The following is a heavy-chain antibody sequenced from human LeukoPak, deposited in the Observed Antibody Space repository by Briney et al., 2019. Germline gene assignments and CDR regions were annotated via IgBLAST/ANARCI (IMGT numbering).Heavy chain of an antibody. CDR2: INSDGRST. J-gene: IGHJ4*02. Sequence: PGGSLRLSCAASGFTFSSYWMHWVRQAPGKGVEWVSRINSDGRSTTYADTVKGRFTIYKDNDKNRLYGEKNSLRDEDTAVYYCARGSQGSIFDYWGQGTLVTVSS. V-gene: IGHV3-74*01. CDR3: ARGSQGSIFDY. CDR1: GFTFSSYW.